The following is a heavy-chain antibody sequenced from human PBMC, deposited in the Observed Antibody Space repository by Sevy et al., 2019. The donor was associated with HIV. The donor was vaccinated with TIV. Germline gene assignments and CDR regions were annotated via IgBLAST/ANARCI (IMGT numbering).Heavy chain of an antibody. V-gene: IGHV2-5*01. CDR1: GFSLSTSGVG. D-gene: IGHD3-22*01. CDR3: AKPLVYYYDSSGYYSSGHFQH. Sequence: SGPTLVKPTQTLTLTCTFSGFSLSTSGVGVGWIRQPPGKALEWLALIYWNDDKRYSPSLKSRLTITKDTSKNQVVLTMTNIDPVDTATYYCAKPLVYYYDSSGYYSSGHFQHWGQGTLVTVSS. CDR2: IYWNDDK. J-gene: IGHJ1*01.